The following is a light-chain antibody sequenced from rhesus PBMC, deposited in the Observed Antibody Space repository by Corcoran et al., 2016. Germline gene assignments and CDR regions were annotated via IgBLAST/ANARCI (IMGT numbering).Light chain of an antibody. V-gene: IGKV1-18*01. CDR3: QQGYDTPWT. J-gene: IGKJ1*01. CDR1: QGSRSW. Sequence: DIQMTQSPSSLPASVGDKVTITCRARQGSRSWLAWYQQKPGKASKLLIYAASSLQSGVPSRFSGRGSGTDYTLSINSLPPDDFATYYCQQGYDTPWTFGQGAKVEIK. CDR2: AAS.